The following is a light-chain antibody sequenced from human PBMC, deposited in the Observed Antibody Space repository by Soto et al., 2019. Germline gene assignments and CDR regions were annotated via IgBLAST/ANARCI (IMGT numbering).Light chain of an antibody. CDR1: QGISSY. V-gene: IGKV1-9*01. CDR2: AAS. CDR3: QQLNSYPAR. Sequence: DIQLTQSPSFLSASVGDRVTITCRASQGISSYLAWYQQKPGKAPKLLIYAASTLQSGVPSRFSGSGSGTEFTLTISSMQPEDFANYYCQQLNSYPARFGPGTKVDIK. J-gene: IGKJ3*01.